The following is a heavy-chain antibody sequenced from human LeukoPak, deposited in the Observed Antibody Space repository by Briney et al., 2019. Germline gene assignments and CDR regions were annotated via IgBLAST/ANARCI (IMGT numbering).Heavy chain of an antibody. J-gene: IGHJ6*03. CDR3: ARGREIQLWFSYYYYMDV. Sequence: ASVKVSCKASGYTFSSYDINWVRQATGQGLEWMGWMNPNSGNTGYAQKFQGRVTITRNTPISTAYMELSSLRSEDTAVYYCARGREIQLWFSYYYYMDVWGKGTTVTVSS. D-gene: IGHD5-18*01. CDR2: MNPNSGNT. CDR1: GYTFSSYD. V-gene: IGHV1-8*01.